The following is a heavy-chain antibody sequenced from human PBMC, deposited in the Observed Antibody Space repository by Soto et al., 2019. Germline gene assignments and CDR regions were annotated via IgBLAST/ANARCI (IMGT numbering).Heavy chain of an antibody. D-gene: IGHD6-13*01. CDR3: TTSSAGGIAAAGNYGMDV. V-gene: IGHV3-15*01. Sequence: EVQLVESGGGLVKPGGSLRLSCAASGFTFSNAWMSWVRQAPGKGLEWVGRIKSKTDGGTTDYAAPVKGRFTISRDDSKNTLYLQKNSLKTEDTAVYYCTTSSAGGIAAAGNYGMDVWGQGTTVTVSS. CDR1: GFTFSNAW. CDR2: IKSKTDGGTT. J-gene: IGHJ6*02.